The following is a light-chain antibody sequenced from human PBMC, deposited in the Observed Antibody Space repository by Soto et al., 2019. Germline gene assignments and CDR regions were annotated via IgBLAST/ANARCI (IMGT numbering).Light chain of an antibody. CDR3: SSYTSSSIYV. V-gene: IGLV2-23*01. Sequence: QSALTQPASVSGSPGQSITVSCAGTSSDVGGYNLVSWYQQHPGKAPKLIIYEGTDRPSGISPRFSGSKSGNTASLTISGLQAEDEADYYCSSYTSSSIYVFGSGTKVTVL. J-gene: IGLJ1*01. CDR1: SSDVGGYNL. CDR2: EGT.